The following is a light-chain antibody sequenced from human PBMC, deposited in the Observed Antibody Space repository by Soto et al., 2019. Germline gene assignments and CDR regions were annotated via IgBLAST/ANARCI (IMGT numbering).Light chain of an antibody. J-gene: IGLJ3*02. CDR2: EVS. V-gene: IGLV2-8*01. Sequence: QSALTQPPSASGSPGQSVTVSCTGTSSDVGGYNYVSWYQQHPGNAPKLMISEVSKRPSGVPDRFSGSKSGNTAFLTVSGLQADDEADYYCSSYAGSNNWVFGGGTQLTVL. CDR1: SSDVGGYNY. CDR3: SSYAGSNNWV.